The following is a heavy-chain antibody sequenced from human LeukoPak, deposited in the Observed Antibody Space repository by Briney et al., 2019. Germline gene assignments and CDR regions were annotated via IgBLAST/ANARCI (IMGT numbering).Heavy chain of an antibody. CDR1: GGSISSGGYY. J-gene: IGHJ5*02. CDR3: ARQGGYCSGGSCYPNWFDP. D-gene: IGHD2-15*01. V-gene: IGHV4-31*03. CDR2: ISYSGST. Sequence: SQTLSLTCTVSGGSISSGGYYWSWIRQPPGKGLEWIGYISYSGSTHYNPSLKSRVIISVDTSKNHFSLKLSSVTAADTAVYYCARQGGYCSGGSCYPNWFDPWGQGTLVTVSS.